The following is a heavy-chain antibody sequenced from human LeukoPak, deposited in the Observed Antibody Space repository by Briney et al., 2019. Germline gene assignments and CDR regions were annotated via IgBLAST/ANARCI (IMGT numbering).Heavy chain of an antibody. D-gene: IGHD2-21*01. CDR1: GGSISSGGYY. V-gene: IGHV4-30-2*01. CDR3: ARVDDRGLYSGY. Sequence: SQTLSLTCTVSGGSISSGGYYWSWIRQPPGKGLEWIGYIYQSGSTYYNPSLKSRVTISVDRSKNQFSLKLTSVTAADTAVYYCARVDDRGLYSGYWGQGTLVTVSS. J-gene: IGHJ4*02. CDR2: IYQSGST.